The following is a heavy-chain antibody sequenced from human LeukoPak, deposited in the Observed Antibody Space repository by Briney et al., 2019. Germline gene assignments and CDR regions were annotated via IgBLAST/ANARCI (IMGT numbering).Heavy chain of an antibody. CDR1: GFTFSSYA. V-gene: IGHV3-23*01. Sequence: PGGSLRLSCAASGFTFSSYAMSWVRQAPGKGLEWVSAIKVTGGSTYYADSVKGRFTISRDNSKNTLYLQINSLRAADTAVYYCAKDIRHIVVVTTIRGAFDFWGQGTMVTVSS. J-gene: IGHJ3*01. CDR2: IKVTGGST. D-gene: IGHD2-21*02. CDR3: AKDIRHIVVVTTIRGAFDF.